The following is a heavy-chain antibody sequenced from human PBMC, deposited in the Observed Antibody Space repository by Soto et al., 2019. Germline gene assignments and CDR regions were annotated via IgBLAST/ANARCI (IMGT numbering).Heavy chain of an antibody. Sequence: ASVKVSCKASGYTFTGYYMHWVRQAPGQGLEWMGWINPNSGGTNYAQKFQGWVTMTRDTSISTAYMEPSRLRSDDTAVYYCARGSLLSSSRYYYYYGMDVWGQGTTVTVSS. J-gene: IGHJ6*02. CDR1: GYTFTGYY. V-gene: IGHV1-2*04. CDR2: INPNSGGT. CDR3: ARGSLLSSSRYYYYYGMDV.